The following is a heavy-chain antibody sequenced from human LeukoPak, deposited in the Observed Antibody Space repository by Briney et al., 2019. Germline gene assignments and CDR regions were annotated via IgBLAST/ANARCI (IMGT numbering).Heavy chain of an antibody. CDR1: GFTFSRFW. CDR2: IKQDGSEK. CDR3: AREGGVYRPLDY. V-gene: IGHV3-7*01. D-gene: IGHD2-8*01. J-gene: IGHJ4*02. Sequence: GGSLRLSCAASGFTFSRFWMSWVRQAPGKGLEWVANIKQDGSEKYYVYSVKGRFTISRDNAKNSLYLQMNSLRAEDTAVFYCAREGGVYRPLDYSGQGTLVTVSS.